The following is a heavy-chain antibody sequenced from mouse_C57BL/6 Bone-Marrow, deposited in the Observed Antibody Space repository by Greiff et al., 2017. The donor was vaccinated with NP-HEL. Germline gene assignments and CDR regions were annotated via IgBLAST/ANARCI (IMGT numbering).Heavy chain of an antibody. V-gene: IGHV1-62-2*01. J-gene: IGHJ1*03. D-gene: IGHD1-1*01. CDR1: GYTFTEYT. CDR3: ARHGDYFGSSYGYFDV. Sequence: QVQLQQSGAELVKPGASVKLSCKASGYTFTEYTIHWVKQRSGQGLEWIGWFYPGSGSIKYNEKFKDKATLTANKSSSTVYMDLSRLTSEDSAVYFCARHGDYFGSSYGYFDVWGTGTTGTVSS. CDR2: FYPGSGSI.